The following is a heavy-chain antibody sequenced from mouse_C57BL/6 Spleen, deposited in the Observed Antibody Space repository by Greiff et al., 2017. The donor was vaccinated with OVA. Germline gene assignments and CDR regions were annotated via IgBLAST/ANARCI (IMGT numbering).Heavy chain of an antibody. D-gene: IGHD1-1*01. CDR3: ARLDYYGSSYDAMDY. CDR2: IYPGSGST. V-gene: IGHV1-55*01. J-gene: IGHJ4*01. CDR1: GYTFTSYW. Sequence: VKLVESGAELVKPGASVKMSCKASGYTFTSYWITWVKQRPGQGLEWIGDIYPGSGSTNYNEKFKSKATLTVDTSSSTAYMQLSSLTSEDSAVYYCARLDYYGSSYDAMDYWGQGTSVTVSS.